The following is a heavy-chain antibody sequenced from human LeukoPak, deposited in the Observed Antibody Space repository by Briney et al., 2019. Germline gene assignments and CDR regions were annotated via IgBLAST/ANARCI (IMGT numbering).Heavy chain of an antibody. Sequence: PGGSLRLSCAASGFTFSSFEMNWVRRAPGKGLEWVSYISNGGSSIYYADSVKGRFTISRDDAKNSLYLQMNKLRAEDTAIYYCARDSGSGYSEDESAFDSWGQGALVTVSS. J-gene: IGHJ4*02. CDR1: GFTFSSFE. CDR3: ARDSGSGYSEDESAFDS. D-gene: IGHD2-15*01. CDR2: ISNGGSSI. V-gene: IGHV3-48*03.